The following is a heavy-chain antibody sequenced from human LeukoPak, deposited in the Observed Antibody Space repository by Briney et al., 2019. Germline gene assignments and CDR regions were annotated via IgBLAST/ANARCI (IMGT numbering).Heavy chain of an antibody. J-gene: IGHJ4*02. Sequence: SETLSLTCTVSGGSISSADYCWSWFRQYPGKGLLKWIGYICYSGTTYYNPSLKSRLSLSVDTSNNQFSLTMRSVTAADTAMYFCARKRDDGDYHIDYWGQGTLVTVSS. D-gene: IGHD4-17*01. CDR1: GGSISSADYC. CDR3: ARKRDDGDYHIDY. V-gene: IGHV4-31*03. CDR2: ICYSGTT.